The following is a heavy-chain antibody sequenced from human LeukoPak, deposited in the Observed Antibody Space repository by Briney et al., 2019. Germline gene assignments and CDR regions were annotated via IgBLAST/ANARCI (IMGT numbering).Heavy chain of an antibody. Sequence: GASVKVSCKASGYTFTGYYMHWVRQAPGQGLEWMGWINPNSGGTNYAQKFQGRVTMTRDTSISTAYMELSRLRTDDTAVYYCARDPIDVSGSYNYFDYWGQGTLVTVSS. CDR3: ARDPIDVSGSYNYFDY. D-gene: IGHD1-26*01. V-gene: IGHV1-2*02. J-gene: IGHJ4*02. CDR1: GYTFTGYY. CDR2: INPNSGGT.